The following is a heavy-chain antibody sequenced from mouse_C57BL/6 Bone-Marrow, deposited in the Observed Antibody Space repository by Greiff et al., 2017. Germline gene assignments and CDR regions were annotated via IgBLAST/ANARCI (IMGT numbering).Heavy chain of an antibody. J-gene: IGHJ2*01. D-gene: IGHD4-1*01. Sequence: QVQLQQPGAELVKPGASVKMSCKASGYTLTSYWITWVKQRPGQGLEWIGDIYPTSGRTNYNEKFKSKAILTVDTSSNPAYMQLSSLTSEDSAVFYCARSGPLGRSFDYGGQGTTLTVSS. CDR2: IYPTSGRT. CDR1: GYTLTSYW. CDR3: ARSGPLGRSFDY. V-gene: IGHV1-55*01.